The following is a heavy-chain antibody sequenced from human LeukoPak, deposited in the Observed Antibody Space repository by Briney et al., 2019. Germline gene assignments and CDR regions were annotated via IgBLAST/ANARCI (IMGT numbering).Heavy chain of an antibody. V-gene: IGHV3-23*01. CDR2: ISGSGGST. CDR1: GFTFSSYV. CDR3: AKIANYYDFWSGYYGPYYFDY. D-gene: IGHD3-3*01. J-gene: IGHJ4*02. Sequence: GGSLRLSCAASGFTFSSYVMSWVRQAPGKGLEWVSAISGSGGSTYYANSVKGRFTISRDNSKNTLYLQMNSLRAEDTAVYYCAKIANYYDFWSGYYGPYYFDYWGQGTLVTVSS.